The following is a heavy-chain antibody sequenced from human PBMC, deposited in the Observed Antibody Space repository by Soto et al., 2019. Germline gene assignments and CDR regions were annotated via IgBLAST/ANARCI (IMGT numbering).Heavy chain of an antibody. Sequence: SQTLSLTCAISGDSVSSNSAAWNWIRQSPSRGLEWLGRTYYRSKWYNDYAVSVKSRITINPDTSKNQFSLQLNSVTPEDTAVYYCARDSIFGPIPGRAFDIWGQGTMVTVSS. CDR1: GDSVSSNSAA. CDR3: ARDSIFGPIPGRAFDI. V-gene: IGHV6-1*01. J-gene: IGHJ3*02. CDR2: TYYRSKWYN. D-gene: IGHD3-3*01.